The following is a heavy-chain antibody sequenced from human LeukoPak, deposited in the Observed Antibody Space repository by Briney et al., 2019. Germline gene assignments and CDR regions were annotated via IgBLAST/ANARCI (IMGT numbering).Heavy chain of an antibody. V-gene: IGHV3-66*01. D-gene: IGHD5-18*01. CDR1: GFTVSSNY. J-gene: IGHJ3*02. Sequence: GGSLRLSCAASGFTVSSNYMSWVRQAPGKGLEWVSVIYSGGSTYYADSVKGRFTISRGNSKNTLYLQMNSLRAEDTAVYYCARGAMVTADAFDIWGQGTMVTVSS. CDR2: IYSGGST. CDR3: ARGAMVTADAFDI.